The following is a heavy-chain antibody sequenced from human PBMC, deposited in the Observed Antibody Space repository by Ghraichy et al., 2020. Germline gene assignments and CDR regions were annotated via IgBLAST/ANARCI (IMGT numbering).Heavy chain of an antibody. J-gene: IGHJ4*02. CDR2: IYPGDSDT. CDR3: ARQAVATIPLANFDY. V-gene: IGHV5-51*01. CDR1: GYSFTSYW. D-gene: IGHD5-12*01. Sequence: GESLNISCKGSGYSFTSYWIGWVRQMPGKGLEWMGIIYPGDSDTRYSPSFQGQVTISADKSIITAYLQWSSLKASDTAMYYCARQAVATIPLANFDYWGQGTLVTVSS.